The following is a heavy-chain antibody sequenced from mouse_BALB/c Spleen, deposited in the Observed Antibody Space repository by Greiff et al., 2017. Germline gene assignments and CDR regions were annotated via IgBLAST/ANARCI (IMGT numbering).Heavy chain of an antibody. Sequence: EVKLMESGGGLVQPGGSRKLSCAASGFTFSDYGMAWVRQAPGKGPEWVAFISNLAYSIYYADTVTGRFTISRENAKNTLYLEMSSLRSEDTAMYYCARLTGYYAMDYWGQGTSVTVSS. D-gene: IGHD4-1*01. CDR3: ARLTGYYAMDY. J-gene: IGHJ4*01. CDR2: ISNLAYSI. CDR1: GFTFSDYG. V-gene: IGHV5-15*02.